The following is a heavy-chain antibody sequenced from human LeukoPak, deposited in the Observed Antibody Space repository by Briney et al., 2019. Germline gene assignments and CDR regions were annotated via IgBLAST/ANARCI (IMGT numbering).Heavy chain of an antibody. CDR2: LSYDGSDK. D-gene: IGHD3-22*01. CDR3: ARPYYDSSGYRFDY. V-gene: IGHV3-30-3*01. CDR1: GFTFSNYA. Sequence: GGSLRLSCAASGFTFSNYAMHWVRQAPGKGLEWVAVLSYDGSDKYYADSVKGRFTISRDNSKNTLYLQMNSLRAEDTAVYYCARPYYDSSGYRFDYWGQGALVTVSS. J-gene: IGHJ4*02.